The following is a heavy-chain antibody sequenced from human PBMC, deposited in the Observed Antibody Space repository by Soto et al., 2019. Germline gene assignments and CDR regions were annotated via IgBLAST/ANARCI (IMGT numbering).Heavy chain of an antibody. V-gene: IGHV4-59*08. Sequence: SETRSLTCTVSGGSISSYYWSWIRQPPGKGLEWIGYIYYSGSTNYNPSLKSRVTISVDTSKNQFSLKLSSVTAADTAVYYCARHGIRRGYRTNSWFDLCGPGPLVTVSS. CDR3: ARHGIRRGYRTNSWFDL. CDR2: IYYSGST. D-gene: IGHD5-18*01. CDR1: GGSISSYY. J-gene: IGHJ5*02.